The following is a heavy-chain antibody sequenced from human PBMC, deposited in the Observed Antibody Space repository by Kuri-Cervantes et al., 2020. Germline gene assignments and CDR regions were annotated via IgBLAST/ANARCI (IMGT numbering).Heavy chain of an antibody. Sequence: GESLKISCTASEFTLSSFAMHWVRQAPGRGLEWVAVISSDESHIYYADSVKGRFTISRDSSKNTLYLQMDSLRAEDTAVYYCAREVAVARGAFDIWGQGTMVTVSS. V-gene: IGHV3-30*01. CDR2: ISSDESHI. CDR1: EFTLSSFA. J-gene: IGHJ3*02. CDR3: AREVAVARGAFDI. D-gene: IGHD6-19*01.